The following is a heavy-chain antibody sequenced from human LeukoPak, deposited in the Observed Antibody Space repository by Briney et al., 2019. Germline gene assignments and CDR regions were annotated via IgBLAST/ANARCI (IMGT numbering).Heavy chain of an antibody. CDR3: ATSHLLPSYYYDSSGYYGSFDY. D-gene: IGHD3-22*01. CDR1: GYTFTSYD. CDR2: MNPNSGNT. V-gene: IGHV1-8*01. Sequence: ASVKVSCKASGYTFTSYDINWVRQATGQGREWMGWMNPNSGNTGYAQKFQGRVTMTRNTSISTAYMELSSLRSEDTAVYYCATSHLLPSYYYDSSGYYGSFDYWGQGTLVTVSS. J-gene: IGHJ4*02.